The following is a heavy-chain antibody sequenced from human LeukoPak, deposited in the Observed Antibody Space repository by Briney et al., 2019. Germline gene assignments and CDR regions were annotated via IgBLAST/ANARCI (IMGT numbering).Heavy chain of an antibody. Sequence: GGSLRLSCSASGFTFSSSPMHWVRQAPGKGLEYVSSINPSGSFVSYADFAKGRITISRDNWRNTLHLQMNSLTPDDTAIYYCVREMGSGTHYCLEFWGQGALVTVSA. CDR3: VREMGSGTHYCLEF. CDR2: INPSGSFV. J-gene: IGHJ4*02. V-gene: IGHV3-64D*06. CDR1: GFTFSSSP. D-gene: IGHD3-10*01.